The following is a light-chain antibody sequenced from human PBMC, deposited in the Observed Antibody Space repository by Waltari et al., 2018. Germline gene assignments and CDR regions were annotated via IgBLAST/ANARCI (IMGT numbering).Light chain of an antibody. CDR3: QQRTDWPPLT. CDR2: DTS. J-gene: IGKJ4*01. Sequence: AIQLTQSPSFLSASVGDRVTITCRTSPATKSALACYQQQAGKPPKLLIYDTSTLESGVPSRFSGGGTGAELTLTISSLQPEDVGTYYCQQRTDWPPLTFGGGTKVEIK. CDR1: PATKSA. V-gene: IGKV1-13*01.